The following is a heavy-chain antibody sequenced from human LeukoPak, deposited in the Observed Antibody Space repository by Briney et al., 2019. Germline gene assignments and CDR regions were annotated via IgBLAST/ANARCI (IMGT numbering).Heavy chain of an antibody. J-gene: IGHJ6*02. CDR3: ARDKITMVGYYYYGMDV. Sequence: SVTLSLTCAVYGGSFSGYYWSWIRQPPGKGLEWIGEINHSGSTNYNPSLKSRVTISVDTSKNQFSLKLSSVTAADTAVYYCARDKITMVGYYYYGMDVWGQGTTVTVSS. CDR2: INHSGST. CDR1: GGSFSGYY. D-gene: IGHD3-10*01. V-gene: IGHV4-34*01.